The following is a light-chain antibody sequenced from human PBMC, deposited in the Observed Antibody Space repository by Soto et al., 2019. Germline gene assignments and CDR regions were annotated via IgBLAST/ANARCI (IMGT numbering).Light chain of an antibody. CDR1: QDINNF. V-gene: IGKV1-33*01. CDR2: EAS. CDR3: QQYDDFPYT. J-gene: IGKJ2*01. Sequence: DIQMTQSPTSLSASVGDRVTITCQASQDINNFLNWYQQKPGKAPKLLIYEASNLETGVPSRFSGSGSGTDFTFTIASLQPEDIATYYCQQYDDFPYTFGQGTKLEIK.